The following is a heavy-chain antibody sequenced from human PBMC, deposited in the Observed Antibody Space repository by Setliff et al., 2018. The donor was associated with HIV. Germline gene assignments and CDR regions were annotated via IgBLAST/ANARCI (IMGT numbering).Heavy chain of an antibody. D-gene: IGHD3-3*01. CDR3: ARLLGVVITWWFDP. V-gene: IGHV4-61*02. Sequence: SETLSLTCTVSGGSISSGNHYWSWIRQSAGKGLEWIGRKNSRGRTNHNPSLKSRVSISIDTSKNQFSLKLSSVTAADTAVYYCARLLGVVITWWFDPWGQGTLVTVSS. CDR2: KNSRGRT. CDR1: GGSISSGNHY. J-gene: IGHJ5*02.